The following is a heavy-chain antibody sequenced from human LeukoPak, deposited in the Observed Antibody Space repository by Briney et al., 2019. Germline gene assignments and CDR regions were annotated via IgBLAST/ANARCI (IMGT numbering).Heavy chain of an antibody. CDR2: ISAYNGNT. CDR1: GYTFTSYG. J-gene: IGHJ6*02. CDR3: ARDIVVVVAATRYYYYYGMDV. D-gene: IGHD2-15*01. V-gene: IGHV1-18*01. Sequence: ASVKVSCKASGYTFTSYGISWVRQAPGQGLEWMGWISAYNGNTNYAQKLQGRVTMTTDTSTNTAYMELRSLRSDDTAVYYCARDIVVVVAATRYYYYYGMDVWGQGTTVTVSS.